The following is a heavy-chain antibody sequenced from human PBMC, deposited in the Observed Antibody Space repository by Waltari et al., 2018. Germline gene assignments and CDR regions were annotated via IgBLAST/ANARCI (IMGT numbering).Heavy chain of an antibody. CDR3: AKQFLDEN. CDR1: GFTFSTYA. Sequence: EVQLLESGGGLVQPGGSLRLSCAASGFTFSTYAMTWVRQAPGKGLGWVSSINENENHGTTHYADCVKGRFTISRDDSKNTLYLQMNSLRAEDTAVYYCAKQFLDENWGQGTLVTVSS. D-gene: IGHD3-3*01. CDR2: INENENHGTT. J-gene: IGHJ4*02. V-gene: IGHV3-23*01.